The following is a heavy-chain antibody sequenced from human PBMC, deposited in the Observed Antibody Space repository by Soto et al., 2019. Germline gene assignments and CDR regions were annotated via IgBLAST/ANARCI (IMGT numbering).Heavy chain of an antibody. D-gene: IGHD3-3*01. Sequence: PSETLSLTCTVSGGSISSSSYYWGWIRQPPGKGLEWIGSIYYSGSTYYNPSLKSRVTISVDTSKNQFSLKLSSVTAADTAVYYCARQASCDFWSGPNWFDPWGQGTLVTVSS. CDR1: GGSISSSSYY. V-gene: IGHV4-39*01. CDR3: ARQASCDFWSGPNWFDP. J-gene: IGHJ5*02. CDR2: IYYSGST.